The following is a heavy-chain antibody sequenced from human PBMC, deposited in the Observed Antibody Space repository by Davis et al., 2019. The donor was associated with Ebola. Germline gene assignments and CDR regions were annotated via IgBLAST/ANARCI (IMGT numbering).Heavy chain of an antibody. V-gene: IGHV2-26*01. Sequence: SGPTLVKPTQTLTLTCTVSGFSLSNARMGVSWIRQPPGKALEWLAHIFSNDEKSYSTSLKSRLTISKDTSKSQVVLTMTNMDPVDTATYYCARNAAAVAGNDRTYYYYGMDVWGQGTTVTVSS. CDR3: ARNAAAVAGNDRTYYYYGMDV. CDR1: GFSLSNARMG. CDR2: IFSNDEK. J-gene: IGHJ6*02. D-gene: IGHD6-19*01.